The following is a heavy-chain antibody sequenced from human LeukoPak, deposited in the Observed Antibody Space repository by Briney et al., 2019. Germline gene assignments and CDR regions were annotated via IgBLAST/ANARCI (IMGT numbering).Heavy chain of an antibody. V-gene: IGHV4-39*07. CDR2: VHYCGGS. CDR1: GGSISSSTYY. CDR3: AGERITMIVVVTGFDAFDI. J-gene: IGHJ3*02. D-gene: IGHD3-22*01. Sequence: QPSETLSLTCTVSGGSISSSTYYWGWIRQSPGKGLEWIGSVHYCGGSYYSPSLKSRVTISLNTSKNQFFLKLSSVTAADTAVYYCAGERITMIVVVTGFDAFDIWGQGTMVTVSS.